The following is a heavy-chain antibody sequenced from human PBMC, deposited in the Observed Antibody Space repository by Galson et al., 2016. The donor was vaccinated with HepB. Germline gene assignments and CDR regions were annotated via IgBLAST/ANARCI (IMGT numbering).Heavy chain of an antibody. J-gene: IGHJ4*02. CDR1: GLTVSGDY. CDR2: LYRDGST. D-gene: IGHD1-1*01. V-gene: IGHV3-53*01. CDR3: AKESGLWNVKTDFDY. Sequence: SLRLSCAVSGLTVSGDYMSWVRQAPGKGLEWVSVLYRDGSTYYADSVEGRFTISRDNSKNTLYLQMNSLRADDTAVYYCAKESGLWNVKTDFDYWGQGTVVTVSS.